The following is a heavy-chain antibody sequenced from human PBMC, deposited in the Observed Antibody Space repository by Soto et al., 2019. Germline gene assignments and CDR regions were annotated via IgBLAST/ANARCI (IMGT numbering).Heavy chain of an antibody. J-gene: IGHJ6*03. V-gene: IGHV3-74*01. CDR3: ARDGFGWYSNSRGYYYYMDV. CDR2: INSDGSST. Sequence: GGSLRLSCAASGFTFSSYWMHWVRQAPGKGLVWVSRINSDGSSTSYADSVKGRFTISRDNAKNTLYLQMNSLRAEDTAVYYCARDGFGWYSNSRGYYYYMDVWGKGTTVTVSS. D-gene: IGHD4-4*01. CDR1: GFTFSSYW.